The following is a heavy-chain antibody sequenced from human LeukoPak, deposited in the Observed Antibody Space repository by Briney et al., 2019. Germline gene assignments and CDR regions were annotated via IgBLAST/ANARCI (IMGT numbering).Heavy chain of an antibody. CDR1: GFTFDDYA. D-gene: IGHD1-20*01. CDR2: IRPDGSEK. Sequence: GGSLRLSCAASGFTFDDYAMHWVRQAPGKGLEWVANIRPDGSEKYYVDSVKGRFTISRDNAKNSLYLQMNSLRAEDTAVYYCARDNWNSFDYWGQGTLVTVSS. CDR3: ARDNWNSFDY. J-gene: IGHJ4*02. V-gene: IGHV3-7*01.